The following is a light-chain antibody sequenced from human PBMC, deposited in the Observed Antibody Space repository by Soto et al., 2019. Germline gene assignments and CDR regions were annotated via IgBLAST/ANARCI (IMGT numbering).Light chain of an antibody. CDR1: QNINKY. V-gene: IGKV1-16*01. Sequence: DIQMTQSPSSLSAFVGDRVTITCRAGQNINKYLNWYQQKPGKAPKLLIYAESSLQSGVPSRFSGSGSGTEFTLTISSLQPDDFATYYCQQYNSYSTWTFGQGTKVDIK. CDR3: QQYNSYSTWT. J-gene: IGKJ1*01. CDR2: AES.